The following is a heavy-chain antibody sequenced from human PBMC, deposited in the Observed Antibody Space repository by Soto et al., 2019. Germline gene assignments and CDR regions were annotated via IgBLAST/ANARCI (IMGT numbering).Heavy chain of an antibody. J-gene: IGHJ5*02. V-gene: IGHV3-23*01. D-gene: IGHD3-3*01. CDR3: ALGGVADWFDP. CDR2: ISGGVGNT. CDR1: GFTFRSYS. Sequence: EVQLLESGGGMIQPGGSLRLSCAASGFTFRSYSMSWVRQAPGKGLEWVSSISGGVGNTYYVDSVKGRFTISRDNSKNTLFLQMNSLRADATAVYYCALGGVADWFDPWGHGTLVTVSS.